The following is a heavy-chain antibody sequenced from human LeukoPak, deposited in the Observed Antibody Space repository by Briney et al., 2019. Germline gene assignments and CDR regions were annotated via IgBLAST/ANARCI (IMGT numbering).Heavy chain of an antibody. J-gene: IGHJ4*02. CDR1: GGSISSYY. D-gene: IGHD3-22*01. Sequence: PSETLSLTCTVSGGSISSYYWSWIRQPPGKGLEWIGYIYYSGSTNYNPSLKSRVTISVDTSKNQFSLKLSSVTAADTAVYYCARVDDSSGYYLGYWGQGTLVTVSS. CDR2: IYYSGST. CDR3: ARVDDSSGYYLGY. V-gene: IGHV4-59*01.